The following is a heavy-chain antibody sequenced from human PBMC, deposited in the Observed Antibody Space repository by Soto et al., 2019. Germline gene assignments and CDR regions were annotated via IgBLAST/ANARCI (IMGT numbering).Heavy chain of an antibody. J-gene: IGHJ4*02. CDR3: ARDLGEVSAF. V-gene: IGHV3-21*06. CDR2: ISSSSSYI. D-gene: IGHD3-10*01. Sequence: GGSLRLSCAAPGFTFSSSTMSWVRQPPGKGLEWVSAISSSSSYIYYADSLKGRFTISRDNAKNSLYLQMHNLRAEDTALYYCARDLGEVSAFWGQGNLVTVSS. CDR1: GFTFSSST.